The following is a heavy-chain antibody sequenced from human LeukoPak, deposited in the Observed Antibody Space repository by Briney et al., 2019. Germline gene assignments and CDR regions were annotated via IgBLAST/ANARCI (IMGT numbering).Heavy chain of an antibody. Sequence: PSETLSLTCAVYGGSFSGYYWSWIRQPPGKGLEWIGEINHSGSTNYNPSLKSRVTISVDTSKNQFSLKLSSVTAADTAVYYCARGSPLYYYDSSGYYPAFDIWGQGTKVTVSS. V-gene: IGHV4-34*01. CDR1: GGSFSGYY. CDR2: INHSGST. D-gene: IGHD3-22*01. J-gene: IGHJ3*02. CDR3: ARGSPLYYYDSSGYYPAFDI.